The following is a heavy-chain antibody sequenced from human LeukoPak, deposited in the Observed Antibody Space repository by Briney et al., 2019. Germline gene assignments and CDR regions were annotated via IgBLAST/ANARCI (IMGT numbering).Heavy chain of an antibody. CDR1: AFTFSSTW. CDR3: ARDGWDEYFDS. V-gene: IGHV3-7*05. Sequence: GGSLRPSCAASAFTFSSTWMSWVRQAPATGLEWVANIRQDGSERYYVDSVKGRFTISRDNAKNSLYLQMNSLRGDDTAVYYCARDGWDEYFDSWGQGTLVTVSS. D-gene: IGHD1-26*01. J-gene: IGHJ4*02. CDR2: IRQDGSER.